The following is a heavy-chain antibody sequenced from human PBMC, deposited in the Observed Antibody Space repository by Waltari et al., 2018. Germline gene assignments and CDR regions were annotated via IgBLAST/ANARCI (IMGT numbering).Heavy chain of an antibody. D-gene: IGHD3-10*01. CDR1: GGSFSGYY. CDR3: ARGSLWFGDSLGWFDP. J-gene: IGHJ5*02. Sequence: QVQLQQWGAGLLKPSETLSLTCAVYGGSFSGYYWSWIRQPPGKGLEWIGEINHSGSTNSNPSIKSRVTISVETSKNQFSLRLSSVTAADTAVYYCARGSLWFGDSLGWFDPWGQGTLVTVSS. CDR2: INHSGST. V-gene: IGHV4-34*01.